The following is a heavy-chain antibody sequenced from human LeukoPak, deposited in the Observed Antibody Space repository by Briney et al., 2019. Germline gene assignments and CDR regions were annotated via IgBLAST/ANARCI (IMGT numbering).Heavy chain of an antibody. Sequence: SQSLSPTWALYAPSFTGNYSGWVSHLPRSWLEWVGEIDNSGTTNYNPSLKSRAILSVEMSQHQVSLRVNSLTAGDTAVYYCARGYTYYGSGSPPGDVWGNGTSVIVSS. CDR2: IDNSGTT. V-gene: IGHV4-34*01. CDR3: ARGYTYYGSGSPPGDV. J-gene: IGHJ6*04. D-gene: IGHD3-10*01. CDR1: APSFTGNY.